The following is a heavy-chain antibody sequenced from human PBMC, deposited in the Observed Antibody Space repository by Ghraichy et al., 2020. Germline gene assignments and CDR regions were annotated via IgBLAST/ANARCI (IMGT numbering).Heavy chain of an antibody. Sequence: GSLRLSCAASGFTFSSYSMNWVRQAPGKGLEWVSSISSSSSYIYYADSGKGRFTISRDNAKNSLYLQMNSLRAEDTAVYYCARYYDLWSGYDFSYYYYGMDGWGQGTTVTVSS. D-gene: IGHD3-3*01. CDR2: ISSSSSYI. V-gene: IGHV3-21*01. J-gene: IGHJ6*02. CDR1: GFTFSSYS. CDR3: ARYYDLWSGYDFSYYYYGMDG.